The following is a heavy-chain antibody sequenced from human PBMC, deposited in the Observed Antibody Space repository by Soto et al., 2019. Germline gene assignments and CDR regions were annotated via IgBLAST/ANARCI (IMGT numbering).Heavy chain of an antibody. CDR1: GGSISSYY. J-gene: IGHJ3*02. CDR2: IYYSGST. CDR3: ARDTGITMVRGVITPDAFGI. Sequence: SETLSLTCTVSGGSISSYYWSWIRQPPGKGLEWIGYIYYSGSTNYNPSLKSRVTISVDTSKNQFSLKLSSVTAADTAVYYCARDTGITMVRGVITPDAFGIWGQGTMVTVSS. D-gene: IGHD3-10*01. V-gene: IGHV4-59*01.